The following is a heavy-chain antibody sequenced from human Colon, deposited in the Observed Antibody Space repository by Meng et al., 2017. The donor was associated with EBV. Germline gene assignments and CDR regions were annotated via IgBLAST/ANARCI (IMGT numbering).Heavy chain of an antibody. D-gene: IGHD3-10*01. V-gene: IGHV4-39*01. CDR1: GGSISSNGYY. Sequence: QLQLEESGQGLVKRSATLRLTCTVSGGSISSNGYYGDWVRQPPGKGLEWIGAIYHSGSTSYNPSLQSRVTMFVDTSKNQFSLMLTSVNATDTAVYYCARRRGGSGRDCWGQGTLVTVSS. J-gene: IGHJ4*02. CDR2: IYHSGST. CDR3: ARRRGGSGRDC.